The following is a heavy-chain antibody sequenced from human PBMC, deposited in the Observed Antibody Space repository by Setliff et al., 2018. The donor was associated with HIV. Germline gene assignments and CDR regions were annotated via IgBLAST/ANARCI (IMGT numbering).Heavy chain of an antibody. V-gene: IGHV4-34*01. CDR3: ARGPGGWQRDYYYYMDV. D-gene: IGHD2-15*01. CDR2: INHSGST. CDR1: GGSFSGNY. J-gene: IGHJ6*03. Sequence: PSETLSLPCAVYGGSFSGNYWSWIRQPPGKGLEWIGEINHSGSTNYNPSLKSRVIISVDLSKNQFSLKLSSVTAADTAVYYCARGPGGWQRDYYYYMDVWGKGTTVTVSS.